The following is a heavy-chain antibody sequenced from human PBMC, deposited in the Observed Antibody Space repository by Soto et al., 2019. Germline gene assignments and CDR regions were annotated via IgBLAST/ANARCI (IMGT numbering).Heavy chain of an antibody. D-gene: IGHD6-25*01. CDR1: GFTFSSYW. CDR3: ATDTSCPSTCQREQGN. J-gene: IGHJ4*02. V-gene: IGHV3-7*03. CDR2: MNKHGSDI. Sequence: EVQLLESGGDLVQPGGSLRLSCAASGFTFSSYWMAWVRQSPGKGLEWVAIMNKHGSDIQYVDSVRGRFTISRDNARKVQYLQTHNRRDEDATSQYRATDTSCPSTCQREQGNWGQSTVVPLSS.